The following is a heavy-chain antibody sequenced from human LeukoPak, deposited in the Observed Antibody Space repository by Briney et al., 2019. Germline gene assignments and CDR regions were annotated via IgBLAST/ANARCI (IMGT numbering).Heavy chain of an antibody. J-gene: IGHJ4*02. V-gene: IGHV1-2*02. CDR3: ATDIHCSGTSCNAY. D-gene: IGHD2-2*01. CDR1: GYTFTGHY. CDR2: INPNSGGT. Sequence: ASVKVSCKASGYTFTGHYMHWVRQAPGQGLEWMGWINPNSGGTNYAQKFQGRVTMTRDTSISTAYMELSRLRSDDTAVYYCATDIHCSGTSCNAYWGQGTLVTVSS.